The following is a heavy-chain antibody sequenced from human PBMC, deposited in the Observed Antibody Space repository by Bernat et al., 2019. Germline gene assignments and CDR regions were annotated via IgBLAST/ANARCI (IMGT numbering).Heavy chain of an antibody. D-gene: IGHD2-2*01. Sequence: QVQLQESGPGLVKPSQTLSLTCTVSGGSISSGGYYWSWIRQHPGKGLEWIGYIYYSGSTYYNPSLKSRVTISVDTSKNQFSLKLSSVTAADTAVYYCAGTPTVPAAMVGAFDIWGQGTMVTVSS. J-gene: IGHJ3*02. V-gene: IGHV4-31*03. CDR1: GGSISSGGYY. CDR2: IYYSGST. CDR3: AGTPTVPAAMVGAFDI.